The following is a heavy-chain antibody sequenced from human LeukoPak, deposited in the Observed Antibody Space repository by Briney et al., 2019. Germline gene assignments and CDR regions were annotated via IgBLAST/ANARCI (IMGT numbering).Heavy chain of an antibody. J-gene: IGHJ1*01. V-gene: IGHV1-69*04. CDR3: ARDPYFPYGGKKVHFQH. D-gene: IGHD2-15*01. CDR2: IIPILGIA. Sequence: ASVKVSCKASGYTFTGYYMHWVRQAPGQGLEWMGRIIPILGIANYAQKFQGRVTITADKSTSTAYMELSSLRSEDTAVYYCARDPYFPYGGKKVHFQHWGQGTLVTVSS. CDR1: GYTFTGYY.